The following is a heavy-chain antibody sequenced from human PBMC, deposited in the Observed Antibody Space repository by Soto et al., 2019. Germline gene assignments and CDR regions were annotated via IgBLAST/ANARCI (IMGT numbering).Heavy chain of an antibody. J-gene: IGHJ2*01. CDR2: IWYDGSNK. D-gene: IGHD4-17*01. CDR3: ARESETTVTTYWYFDL. Sequence: STKLASAASGFTFSSYGMHGVRQAPGKGLEWVAVIWYDGSNKYYADSVKGRFTISRDNSKNTLYLQMNSLRAEDTAVYYCARESETTVTTYWYFDLWGRGTLVTVSS. V-gene: IGHV3-33*01. CDR1: GFTFSSYG.